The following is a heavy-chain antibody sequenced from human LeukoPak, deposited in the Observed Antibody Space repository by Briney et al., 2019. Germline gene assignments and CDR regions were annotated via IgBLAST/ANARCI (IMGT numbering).Heavy chain of an antibody. CDR2: ISYDGNNK. D-gene: IGHD2-2*02. J-gene: IGHJ4*02. CDR1: GFTFSNYG. V-gene: IGHV3-30*03. CDR3: AIGGYCAGTNCYIAY. Sequence: PGGSLRLSCAASGFTFSNYGIHWVRQAPGKGLEWVSVISYDGNNKYYADSVKGRFTISRDNSKNTLFLQMNSLRAEDTAVYYCAIGGYCAGTNCYIAYWGQGTLVTVSS.